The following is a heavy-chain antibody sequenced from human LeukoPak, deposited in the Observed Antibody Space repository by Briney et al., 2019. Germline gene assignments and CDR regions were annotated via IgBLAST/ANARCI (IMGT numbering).Heavy chain of an antibody. V-gene: IGHV1-18*01. D-gene: IGHD6-19*01. CDR3: ASSEPYSSGWYGNY. J-gene: IGHJ4*02. Sequence: ASVKVSCKASGYTFTSEGISWVRQAPGQGLEWMGWISVYNGNTNYAQKLQGRVTMTTDTSTSTAYMELRSLRSDDTAVYHCASSEPYSSGWYGNYWGQGTLVTVSS. CDR1: GYTFTSEG. CDR2: ISVYNGNT.